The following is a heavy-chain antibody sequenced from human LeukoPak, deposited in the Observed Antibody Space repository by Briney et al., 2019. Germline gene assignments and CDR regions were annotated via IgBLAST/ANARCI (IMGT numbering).Heavy chain of an antibody. D-gene: IGHD6-19*01. CDR2: INHSGST. CDR3: ARGRRSSGPGRTDY. Sequence: SETLSLTCAVYGGSFSGYYWSWIRQPPGKGLEWIGEINHSGSTNYNPSLKSRVTIPVDTSKNQFSLKLSSVTAADTAVYYCARGRRSSGPGRTDYWGQGTLVTVSS. CDR1: GGSFSGYY. J-gene: IGHJ4*02. V-gene: IGHV4-34*01.